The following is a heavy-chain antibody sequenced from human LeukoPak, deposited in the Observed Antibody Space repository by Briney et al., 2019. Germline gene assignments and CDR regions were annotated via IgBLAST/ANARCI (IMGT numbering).Heavy chain of an antibody. D-gene: IGHD2-15*01. Sequence: GGSLRLSCAASGFTFSSYGMRRVRQAPGKGLEWVSAISSSDDGTYHAGSVRGRFTISRDSSKNTLYLQMNNLRTEDAAIYYCAKAPVTSCRGAFCYPLDSWGQGTLVTLSS. CDR3: AKAPVTSCRGAFCYPLDS. J-gene: IGHJ4*02. V-gene: IGHV3-23*01. CDR2: ISSSDDGT. CDR1: GFTFSSYG.